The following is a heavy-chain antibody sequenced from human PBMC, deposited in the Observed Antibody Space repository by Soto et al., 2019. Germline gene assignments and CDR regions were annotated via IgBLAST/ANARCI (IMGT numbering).Heavy chain of an antibody. Sequence: PSQTLSLTCAISGDNVSSNSAAWNWIRHSPSRGLEWLGRTYYRSKWYNDYAVSMRSRITINPDTTKNQFSLQLNSATPEDTAVYYCATWRFDYWGQGTLVTVSS. CDR1: GDNVSSNSAA. V-gene: IGHV6-1*01. J-gene: IGHJ4*02. CDR2: TYYRSKWYN. CDR3: ATWRFDY.